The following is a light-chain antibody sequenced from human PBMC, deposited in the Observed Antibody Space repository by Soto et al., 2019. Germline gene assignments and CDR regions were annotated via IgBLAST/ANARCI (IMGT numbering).Light chain of an antibody. CDR1: QSVSSSY. CDR3: QQYGNSPYT. Sequence: VLTQSPGTLSVSPWDRATLSCRGSQSVSSSYLAWYQQKPGQTPRLLIYSASSRATGIPDRLSGSGSGTDLNLTISRLEPEDFAVYYCQQYGNSPYTCGQGTKVDIK. J-gene: IGKJ2*01. V-gene: IGKV3-20*01. CDR2: SAS.